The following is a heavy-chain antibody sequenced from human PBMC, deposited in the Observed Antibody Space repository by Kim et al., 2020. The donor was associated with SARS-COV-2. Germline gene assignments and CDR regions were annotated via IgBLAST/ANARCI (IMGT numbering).Heavy chain of an antibody. J-gene: IGHJ4*02. D-gene: IGHD3-10*01. CDR2: INPSGGST. V-gene: IGHV1-46*01. CDR3: ARLLTVSMAWFGEFHREDYFDY. CDR1: GYTFTSYY. Sequence: ASVKVSCKASGYTFTSYYMHWVRQAPGQGLEWMGIINPSGGSTSYAQKFQGRVTMTRDTSTSTVYMELSSLRSEDTAVYYCARLLTVSMAWFGEFHREDYFDYWGQGTLVTVSS.